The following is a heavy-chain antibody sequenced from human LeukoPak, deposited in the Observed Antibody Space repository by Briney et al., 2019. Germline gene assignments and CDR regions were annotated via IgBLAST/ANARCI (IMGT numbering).Heavy chain of an antibody. CDR2: ISPSGGST. V-gene: IGHV1-46*01. Sequence: ASVKVSCKAFGYTFTSNYMHWVRQAPGQGPEWMGVISPSGGSTTYAQKFQGRVTMTRDMSTSTVYMELSSLRSEDTAVYYCARGVVGAIQGFDYWGQGTLVTVSS. CDR3: ARGVVGAIQGFDY. CDR1: GYTFTSNY. D-gene: IGHD1-26*01. J-gene: IGHJ4*02.